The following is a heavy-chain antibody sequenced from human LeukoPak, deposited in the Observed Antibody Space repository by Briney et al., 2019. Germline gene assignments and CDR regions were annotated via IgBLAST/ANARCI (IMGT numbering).Heavy chain of an antibody. V-gene: IGHV3-30*03. D-gene: IGHD6-19*01. CDR3: ATSIGVAVAFDF. CDR1: GFTFSSYG. CDR2: ILYDGSNK. Sequence: GGSLRLSCAASGFTFSSYGMHWVRQAPGKGLEWVAVILYDGSNKYYADSVKGRFTISRDNAKNSLYLQMNSLKAEDTAIYYCATSIGVAVAFDFWGQGTLVTVSS. J-gene: IGHJ4*02.